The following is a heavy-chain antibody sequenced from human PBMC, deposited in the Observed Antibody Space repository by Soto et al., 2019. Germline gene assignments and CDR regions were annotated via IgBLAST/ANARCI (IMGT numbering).Heavy chain of an antibody. V-gene: IGHV1-3*01. D-gene: IGHD3-10*01. Sequence: QVQLVQSGAEVKKPGASVKVSCKASGYTFTSYAMHWVRQAPGQRLEWMGWINAGNGNTKYSQKFQGRVTITRDTAASTAYMELSSLISEDTAVYYCARDNPTIDSSGYYDHYGMDVWGQGTTVTVSS. J-gene: IGHJ6*02. CDR2: INAGNGNT. CDR3: ARDNPTIDSSGYYDHYGMDV. CDR1: GYTFTSYA.